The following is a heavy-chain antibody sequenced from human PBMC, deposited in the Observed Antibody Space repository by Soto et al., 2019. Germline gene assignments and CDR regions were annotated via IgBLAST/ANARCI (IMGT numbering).Heavy chain of an antibody. CDR3: ERRKYYGDNRAFDY. CDR1: GYSFPSYW. V-gene: IGHV5-51*01. J-gene: IGHJ4*02. D-gene: IGHD4-17*01. Sequence: GESLKISCKGSGYSFPSYWIVWVLHVPGKCLDCIGIIYPGYPDAGYSPSFQGQFTISADNSIITSYLHCIILKASDTAIYYCERRKYYGDNRAFDYWGQGTLVTVSS. CDR2: IYPGYPDA.